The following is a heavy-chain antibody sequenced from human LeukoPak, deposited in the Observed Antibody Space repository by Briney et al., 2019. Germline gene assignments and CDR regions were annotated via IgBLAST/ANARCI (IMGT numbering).Heavy chain of an antibody. CDR3: GREWERRNWCDP. V-gene: IGHV4-31*03. J-gene: IGHJ5*02. D-gene: IGHD1-1*01. CDR1: GGSISSGGYY. Sequence: SETLSLTCTVSGGSISSGGYYWSWIRQHPGKGLEWIGYIYYSGSTYYNPSLKSRVTISVDTSKNQFSLKLSSVTAADTAVYYGGREWERRNWCDPWGQGTLVSVSS. CDR2: IYYSGST.